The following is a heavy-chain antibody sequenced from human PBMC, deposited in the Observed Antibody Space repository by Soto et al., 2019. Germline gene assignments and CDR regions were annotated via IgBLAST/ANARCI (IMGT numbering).Heavy chain of an antibody. CDR3: SRGILV. CDR1: GGSINSGGYC. Sequence: QVQLQESGPGLVKPSQTLSLTCTVSGGSINSGGYCWSWIRQHPGKGLDWIGCISYGGSTSYNPSLKSRGTISVDTSKHQSSLKLTSVTAADTAVYYCSRGILVWGQGALSTVSS. V-gene: IGHV4-31*03. CDR2: ISYGGST. J-gene: IGHJ4*02. D-gene: IGHD5-18*01.